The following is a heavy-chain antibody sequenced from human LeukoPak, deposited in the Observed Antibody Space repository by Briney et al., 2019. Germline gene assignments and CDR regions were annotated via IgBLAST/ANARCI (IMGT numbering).Heavy chain of an antibody. V-gene: IGHV3-21*01. J-gene: IGHJ4*02. D-gene: IGHD2-2*01. CDR2: ISSTSSYI. CDR3: ARDRCITTNCTIFDY. CDR1: GFTFSSY. Sequence: GGSLRLSCAASGFTFSSYMNWVRQAPGKGLEWVSSISSTSSYIYYADSVKGRFTISRDNAKNSLYLQMNSLRAEDTAVYFCARDRCITTNCTIFDYWGQGTLVTVSS.